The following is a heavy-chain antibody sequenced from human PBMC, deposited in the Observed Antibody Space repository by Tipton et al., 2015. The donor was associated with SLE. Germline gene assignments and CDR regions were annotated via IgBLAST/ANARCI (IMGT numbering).Heavy chain of an antibody. Sequence: QLVQSGAEVKKPGSSVKVSCKASGGTFSGYAISWVRQAPGQGLEWMGIINPSGGSTSYAQKFQGRVTMTRDTSTSTVYMELSSLRSEDTAVYYCATVFGIDAFDNWGQGTMGTVSS. CDR1: GGTFSGYA. V-gene: IGHV1-46*01. D-gene: IGHD3-3*01. CDR3: ATVFGIDAFDN. J-gene: IGHJ3*02. CDR2: INPSGGST.